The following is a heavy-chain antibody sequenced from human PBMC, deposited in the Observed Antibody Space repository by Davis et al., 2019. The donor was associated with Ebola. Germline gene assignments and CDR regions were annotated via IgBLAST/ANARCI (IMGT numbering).Heavy chain of an antibody. J-gene: IGHJ3*01. V-gene: IGHV1-18*04. D-gene: IGHD2-21*02. Sequence: AASVKVSCKASGYTFTNYGITWVRQAPGQGLEWMGRINPPNGNTNYAQNFQGRVTMTTDTSTNTAYMELRSLRSDDTAVYYCARDLTHIVVVTAIQGEDAFDVWGRGTMVTVSS. CDR2: INPPNGNT. CDR1: GYTFTNYG. CDR3: ARDLTHIVVVTAIQGEDAFDV.